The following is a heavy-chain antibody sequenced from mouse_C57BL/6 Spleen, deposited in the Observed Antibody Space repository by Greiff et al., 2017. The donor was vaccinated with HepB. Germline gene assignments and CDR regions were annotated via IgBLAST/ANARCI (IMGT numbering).Heavy chain of an antibody. CDR2: IDPSDSYT. V-gene: IGHV1-69*01. CDR1: GYTFTSYW. J-gene: IGHJ1*03. Sequence: QVQLQQPGAELVMPGASVKLSCKASGYTFTSYWMHWVKQRPGQGLEWIGEIDPSDSYTNYNQKFKGKSTLTVDKSSSTAYMQLSSLTSEDSAVYYCARVITTVGARYFDVWGTGTTVTVSS. D-gene: IGHD1-1*01. CDR3: ARVITTVGARYFDV.